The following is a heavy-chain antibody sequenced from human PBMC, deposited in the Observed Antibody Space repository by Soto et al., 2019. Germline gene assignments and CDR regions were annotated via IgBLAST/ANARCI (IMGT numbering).Heavy chain of an antibody. Sequence: GASVKVSCKASGGTFSSYAISWVRQAPGQGLEWMGGIIPIFGTANYAQKFQGRVTITADESTSTAYMELSSLRSEDTAVYYCARDLFGELYPPINNWFDPWGQGTLVTVSS. V-gene: IGHV1-69*13. CDR2: IIPIFGTA. J-gene: IGHJ5*02. CDR3: ARDLFGELYPPINNWFDP. CDR1: GGTFSSYA. D-gene: IGHD3-10*01.